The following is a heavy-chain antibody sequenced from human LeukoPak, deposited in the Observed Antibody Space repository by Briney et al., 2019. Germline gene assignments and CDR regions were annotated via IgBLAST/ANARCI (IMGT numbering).Heavy chain of an antibody. Sequence: GGSLRLSCSASGFTFSISHMHWVRQAPGKGLEWVALISDDGDNKNYADSVKGRFTLSRDNSKNTLYLQMNSLRAEDTAVYYCAKSTSGTFDIWGQGTMVTVSS. CDR2: ISDDGDNK. V-gene: IGHV3-30*18. D-gene: IGHD3-10*01. CDR1: GFTFSISH. CDR3: AKSTSGTFDI. J-gene: IGHJ3*02.